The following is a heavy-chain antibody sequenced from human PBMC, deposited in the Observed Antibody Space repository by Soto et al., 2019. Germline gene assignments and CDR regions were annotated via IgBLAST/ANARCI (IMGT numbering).Heavy chain of an antibody. J-gene: IGHJ6*02. V-gene: IGHV3-73*02. D-gene: IGHD3-3*01. Sequence: VQLVESGGGLVQPGGSLNLSCAASGFTFSGSDIHWVRQSAGKGLGWVGRIRSSHNTYATVYAASVRGRFTFSRDDSKNTAYLQLNSLKTEDTAVYYCTRHSSWSYGMDVWGQGTTVSVSS. CDR1: GFTFSGSD. CDR3: TRHSSWSYGMDV. CDR2: IRSSHNTYAT.